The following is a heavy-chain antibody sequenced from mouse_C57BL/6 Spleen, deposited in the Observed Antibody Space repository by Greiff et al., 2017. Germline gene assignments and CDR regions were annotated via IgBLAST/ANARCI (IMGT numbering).Heavy chain of an antibody. CDR1: GYTFTSYW. V-gene: IGHV1-61*01. CDR2: IYPSDSET. Sequence: QVQLQQPGAELVRPGSSVKLSCKASGYTFTSYWMDWVKQRPGQGLEWIGNIYPSDSETHYNQKFKDKATLTVDKSSSPAYMQLSSLTSEDSAVYYCARARVYYGSSSYFDYWGQGTTLTVSS. D-gene: IGHD1-1*01. J-gene: IGHJ2*01. CDR3: ARARVYYGSSSYFDY.